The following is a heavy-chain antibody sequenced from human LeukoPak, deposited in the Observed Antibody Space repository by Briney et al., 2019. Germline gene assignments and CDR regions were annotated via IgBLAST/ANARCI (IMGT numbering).Heavy chain of an antibody. V-gene: IGHV3-30*03. CDR2: ISNDGSNK. D-gene: IGHD6-19*01. CDR3: ARDPPGPEGIAVAGHFDY. CDR1: GFTFSSYG. Sequence: PGGSLRLSCAASGFTFSSYGMHWVRQAPGKGLDWVAVISNDGSNKYYADSVKGRFTISRDNSKNTLYLQMNSLRAEDTAVYYCARDPPGPEGIAVAGHFDYWGQGTLVTVSS. J-gene: IGHJ4*02.